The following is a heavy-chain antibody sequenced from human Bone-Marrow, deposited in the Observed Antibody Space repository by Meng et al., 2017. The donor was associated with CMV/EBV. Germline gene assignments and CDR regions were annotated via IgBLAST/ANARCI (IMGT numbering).Heavy chain of an antibody. CDR3: AKDQSCSSTSCYTQPDY. V-gene: IGHV3-11*01. J-gene: IGHJ4*02. D-gene: IGHD2-2*02. Sequence: LSLTCTVSGGSISSYYMSWIRQAPGKGLEWISYISSGGTLTYYADSVKGRFTISRDNSKNTLYLQMNSLRAEDTAVYYCAKDQSCSSTSCYTQPDYWGQGTLVTVSS. CDR2: ISSGGTLT. CDR1: GGSISSYY.